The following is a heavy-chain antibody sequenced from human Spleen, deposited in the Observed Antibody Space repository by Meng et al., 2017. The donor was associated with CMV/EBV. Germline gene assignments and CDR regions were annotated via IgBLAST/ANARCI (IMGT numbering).Heavy chain of an antibody. J-gene: IGHJ5*02. V-gene: IGHV3-66*02. CDR1: GFTVSDNY. D-gene: IGHD5-24*01. CDR2: IYSGGST. CDR3: ARELMATVNGGFDP. Sequence: CAASGFTVSDNYMTWVRQAPGKGLEWVSVIYSGGSTYYADSLKGRFTISRDNSKNMVYLQMYSLRDEDTAVYYCARELMATVNGGFDPWGQGTLVTVSS.